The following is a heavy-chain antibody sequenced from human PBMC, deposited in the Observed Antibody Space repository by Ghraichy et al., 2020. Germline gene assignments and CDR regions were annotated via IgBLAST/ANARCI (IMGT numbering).Heavy chain of an antibody. V-gene: IGHV1-3*01. J-gene: IGHJ3*01. Sequence: ASVKVSCKASGYTFTYYAMHWVRQAPGQRHEWMGWINAGNGNTKYSQKFQGRVTITRDTSASTVYMELSSLKSEDTAVYSCARSVVRRYYESSSAAIDLWGQGTMVTVSS. CDR3: ARSVVRRYYESSSAAIDL. D-gene: IGHD3-22*01. CDR2: INAGNGNT. CDR1: GYTFTYYA.